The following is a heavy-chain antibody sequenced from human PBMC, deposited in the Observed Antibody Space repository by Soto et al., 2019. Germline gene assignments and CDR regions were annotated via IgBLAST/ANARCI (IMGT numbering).Heavy chain of an antibody. CDR2: VWYDGGNE. V-gene: IGHV3-33*01. CDR1: GFTFSSYG. Sequence: QVQLVESGGGVVQPGRSLRLSCVASGFTFSSYGMHWVRQAPGKGLEWVAVVWYDGGNEYYADSVKGRFTISRDNSKNTLYLQMNSLRVEDTAVYCCARGGRDCSSTSCHLGDYWGQGTLVTVSS. D-gene: IGHD2-2*01. J-gene: IGHJ4*02. CDR3: ARGGRDCSSTSCHLGDY.